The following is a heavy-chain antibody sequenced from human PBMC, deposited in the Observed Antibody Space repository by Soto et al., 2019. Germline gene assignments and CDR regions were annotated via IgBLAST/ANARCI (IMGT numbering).Heavy chain of an antibody. CDR1: GGSISSGDYY. J-gene: IGHJ6*02. D-gene: IGHD2-2*01. Sequence: QVQLQESGPGLVKPSQTLSLTCTVSGGSISSGDYYWSWIRQPPGKGLEWIGYIYTSGSTNYNPSLKSRVTMSVDTSKNQFSLKLSSVTAADTAVYYCATASYCSSTSCLEPGPHYYYGMDVWGQGTTVTVSS. CDR2: IYTSGST. V-gene: IGHV4-30-4*01. CDR3: ATASYCSSTSCLEPGPHYYYGMDV.